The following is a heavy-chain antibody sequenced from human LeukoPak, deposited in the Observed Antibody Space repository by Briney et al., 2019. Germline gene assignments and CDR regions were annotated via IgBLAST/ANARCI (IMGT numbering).Heavy chain of an antibody. CDR3: ARSTYYYDSSGYYY. D-gene: IGHD3-22*01. Sequence: GVSLSLSCAASGFIVSSNYMSWVRQAPGKGLEGVSVIYSGGSTYYADSVEGRFTSSRDNSKNTLYLQMNSLRAEDTAVYYCARSTYYYDSSGYYYWGQGTLVTVSS. CDR1: GFIVSSNY. V-gene: IGHV3-66*01. CDR2: IYSGGST. J-gene: IGHJ4*02.